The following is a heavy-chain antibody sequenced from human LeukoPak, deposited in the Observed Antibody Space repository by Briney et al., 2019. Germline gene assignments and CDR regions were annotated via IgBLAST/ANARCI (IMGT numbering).Heavy chain of an antibody. CDR3: AKDHYYGSGSSSDLDY. D-gene: IGHD3-10*01. J-gene: IGHJ4*02. V-gene: IGHV3-30*18. CDR1: GFTFSSYG. CDR2: ISYDGSNK. Sequence: GGSLRLSCAASGFTFSSYGMHWVRQAPGKGLEWVAVISYDGSNKYYADSVKGRFTISRDNSKNTLYLQMNSLRAEDTAVYYCAKDHYYGSGSSSDLDYWGQGTLVTVSS.